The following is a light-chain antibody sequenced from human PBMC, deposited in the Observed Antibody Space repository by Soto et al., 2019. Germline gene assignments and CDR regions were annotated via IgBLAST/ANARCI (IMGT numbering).Light chain of an antibody. Sequence: DIQMIQSPSSLSASIGDRITITCRASQSISTYLNWYQQKPGKAPRLLIYSASTLQNGVPSRFSGSGSATDYTLTISSLQPEDFATYYCQQSFITPPLTFGGGTKVEMK. CDR1: QSISTY. CDR3: QQSFITPPLT. V-gene: IGKV1-39*01. J-gene: IGKJ4*01. CDR2: SAS.